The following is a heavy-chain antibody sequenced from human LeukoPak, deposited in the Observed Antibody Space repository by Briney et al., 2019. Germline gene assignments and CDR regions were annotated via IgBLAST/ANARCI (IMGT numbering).Heavy chain of an antibody. CDR3: ARDRTMIVVEDYYYYGMDV. CDR1: GGTFSSCA. V-gene: IGHV1-69*01. Sequence: SVKVSCKASGGTFSSCAISWVRQAPGQGLEWMGGIIPIFGTANYAQKFQGRVTITADESTSTAYMELSSLRSEDTAVYYCARDRTMIVVEDYYYYGMDVWGQGTTVTVSS. J-gene: IGHJ6*02. D-gene: IGHD3-22*01. CDR2: IIPIFGTA.